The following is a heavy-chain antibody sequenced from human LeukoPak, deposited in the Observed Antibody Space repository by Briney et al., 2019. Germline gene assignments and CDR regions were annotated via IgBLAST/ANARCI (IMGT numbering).Heavy chain of an antibody. CDR1: GGSISSYY. J-gene: IGHJ4*02. D-gene: IGHD3-22*01. CDR3: ARLLEDYYDSRPTDY. V-gene: IGHV4-59*01. Sequence: PSETLSLTCTVSGGSISSYYWSWIRQPPGKGLEWIGYIYYSGGTNYNPSLKSRVTISVDTSKNQFSLKLSSVTAADTAVYYCARLLEDYYDSRPTDYWGQGTLVTVSS. CDR2: IYYSGGT.